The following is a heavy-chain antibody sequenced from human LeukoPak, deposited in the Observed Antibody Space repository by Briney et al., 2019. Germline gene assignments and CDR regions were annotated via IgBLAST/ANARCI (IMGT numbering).Heavy chain of an antibody. CDR2: IYTSEET. Sequence: PSETLSLTCTVSGGSISSYYWSWIRQSPGKGLEWIGFIYTSEETNYYPSLKSRVTISVDTSKNQFSLKMSSVTAADTAVYYCARHARITIFEGWLDPWGQGTLVTVSS. D-gene: IGHD3-3*01. J-gene: IGHJ5*02. CDR3: ARHARITIFEGWLDP. V-gene: IGHV4-4*09. CDR1: GGSISSYY.